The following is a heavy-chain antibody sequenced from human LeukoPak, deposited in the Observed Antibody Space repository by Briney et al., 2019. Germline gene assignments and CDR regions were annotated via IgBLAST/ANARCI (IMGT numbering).Heavy chain of an antibody. V-gene: IGHV4-59*01. CDR2: IYYSGST. CDR3: ARVRYGGNSFDY. CDR1: GGSISSYY. J-gene: IGHJ4*02. D-gene: IGHD4-23*01. Sequence: SETLSLTCTVSGGSISSYYWSWIRQPPGKGLEWIGYIYYSGSTNYNPSLKSRVTISVDTSKNQFSLKLSSATAADTAVYYCARVRYGGNSFDYWGQGTLVTVSS.